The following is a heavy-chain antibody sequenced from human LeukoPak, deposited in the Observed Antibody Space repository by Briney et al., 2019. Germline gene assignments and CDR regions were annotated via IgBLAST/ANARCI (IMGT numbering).Heavy chain of an antibody. CDR1: GHALSDLS. J-gene: IGHJ5*02. V-gene: IGHV1-2*02. Sequence: GASVKVSCKISGHALSDLSIHWVRQAPGQGLEWMGWINPNSGGTNYAQKFQGRVTMTRDTSISTAYMELSRLRSDDTAVYYCARVKYNWNDIFENWFDPWGQGTLVTVSS. D-gene: IGHD1-1*01. CDR3: ARVKYNWNDIFENWFDP. CDR2: INPNSGGT.